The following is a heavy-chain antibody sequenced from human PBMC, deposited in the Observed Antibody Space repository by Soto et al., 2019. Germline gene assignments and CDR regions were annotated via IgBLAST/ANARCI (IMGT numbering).Heavy chain of an antibody. J-gene: IGHJ5*02. Sequence: PSETLSLTCAVSGGSISSGGYYWSWIRQHPGRGLEWIGYIYYSGSTNYNPALKSRVTISGDTSKNQFSLKLSSVTAADTAVYYCARDPVAGTNSETNWFDPWGQGTLVTVSS. V-gene: IGHV4-31*11. CDR2: IYYSGST. CDR1: GGSISSGGYY. CDR3: ARDPVAGTNSETNWFDP. D-gene: IGHD6-19*01.